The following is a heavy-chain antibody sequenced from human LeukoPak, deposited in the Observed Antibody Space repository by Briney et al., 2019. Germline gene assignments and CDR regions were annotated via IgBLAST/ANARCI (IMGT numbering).Heavy chain of an antibody. D-gene: IGHD5-12*01. Sequence: SVKVSCKASGGTFSSYAISWVRQAPGQGLEWMGRIIPILGIANYARKFQGRVTITADKSTSTAYMELSSLRSEDTAVYYCASTDEDIVATASFDYWGQGTLVTVSS. CDR1: GGTFSSYA. CDR2: IIPILGIA. V-gene: IGHV1-69*04. CDR3: ASTDEDIVATASFDY. J-gene: IGHJ4*02.